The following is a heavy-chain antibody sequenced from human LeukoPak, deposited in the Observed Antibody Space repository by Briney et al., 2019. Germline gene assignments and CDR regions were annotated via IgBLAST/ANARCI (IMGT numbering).Heavy chain of an antibody. CDR1: GGSISSYY. CDR2: IYTSGST. D-gene: IGHD1-26*01. CDR3: ARDLYSGSYRTDIFLDAFDI. Sequence: SETLSLTCTDSGGSISSYYWSWIRQPAGKGLEWIARIYTSGSTNYNPSLKSRVTMSVDTSKNQFSLKLSSVTAADTAVYYCARDLYSGSYRTDIFLDAFDIWGQGTMVTVSS. J-gene: IGHJ3*02. V-gene: IGHV4-4*07.